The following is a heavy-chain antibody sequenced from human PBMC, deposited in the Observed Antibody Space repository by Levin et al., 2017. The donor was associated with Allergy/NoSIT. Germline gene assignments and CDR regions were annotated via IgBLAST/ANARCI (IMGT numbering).Heavy chain of an antibody. CDR3: AKEGERLQLSRDFDY. CDR2: ISWNSGSI. Sequence: GGSLRLSCAASGFTFDDYAMHWLRQAPGKGLEWVSGISWNSGSIGYADSVKGRFTISRDNAKNSLYLQMNSLRAEDTALYYCAKEGERLQLSRDFDYWGQGTLVTVSS. CDR1: GFTFDDYA. J-gene: IGHJ4*02. D-gene: IGHD5-24*01. V-gene: IGHV3-9*01.